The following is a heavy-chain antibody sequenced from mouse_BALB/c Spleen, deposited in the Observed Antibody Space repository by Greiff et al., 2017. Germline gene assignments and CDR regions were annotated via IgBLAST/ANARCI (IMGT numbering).Heavy chain of an antibody. Sequence: QVQLQQPGAELVKPGASVKLSCKASGYTFTSYYMYWVKQRPGQGLEWIGGINPSNGGTNFNEKFKSKATLTVDKSSSTAYMQLSSLTSEDSAVYYCTRDGKRAMDYWGQGTSVTVSS. CDR1: GYTFTSYY. CDR3: TRDGKRAMDY. CDR2: INPSNGGT. V-gene: IGHV1S81*02. D-gene: IGHD2-1*01. J-gene: IGHJ4*01.